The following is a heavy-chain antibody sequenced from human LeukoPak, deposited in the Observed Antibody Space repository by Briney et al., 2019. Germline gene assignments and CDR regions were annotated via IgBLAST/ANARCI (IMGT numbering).Heavy chain of an antibody. V-gene: IGHV4-59*12. CDR2: VYETGSR. Sequence: SETLSLTCTVSGASIVRDYWSWVRQPPGTGLQWIGYVYETGSRNYNPSLERRVSISLDRSRNQFSLRLDSVTAADTAMYYCAREHRGRDGYTLDYWGQGILVTVSS. CDR1: GASIVRDY. J-gene: IGHJ4*02. CDR3: AREHRGRDGYTLDY. D-gene: IGHD5-24*01.